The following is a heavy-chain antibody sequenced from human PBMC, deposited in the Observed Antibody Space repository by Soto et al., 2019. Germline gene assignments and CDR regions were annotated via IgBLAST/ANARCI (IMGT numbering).Heavy chain of an antibody. CDR2: IYYSGST. CDR3: ARPFMVPVDFFDY. CDR1: NGSLSSNY. D-gene: IGHD3-10*01. J-gene: IGHJ4*02. V-gene: IGHV4-59*01. Sequence: PSETLSLTCTVSNGSLSSNYWSWIRQSPGKGLEWIGNIYYSGSTNCNPSLKSRVTMSVDTSKNQFTLKLSSVTAADTGVYFCARPFMVPVDFFDYWGQGTQVTVYS.